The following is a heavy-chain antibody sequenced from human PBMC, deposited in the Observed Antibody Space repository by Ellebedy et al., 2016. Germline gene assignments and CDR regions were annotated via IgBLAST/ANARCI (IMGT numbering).Heavy chain of an antibody. CDR2: IYPDDSNT. Sequence: GESLKISXEASGYRFPNYWIGWVRQMPGKGLEWMAIIYPDDSNTRYSPSFQGQVTISADKSISTAYLQWSSLKASDTALYYCVRHTAYPTSMEYWGQGTLVTVSS. D-gene: IGHD2-2*01. CDR3: VRHTAYPTSMEY. J-gene: IGHJ4*02. V-gene: IGHV5-51*01. CDR1: GYRFPNYW.